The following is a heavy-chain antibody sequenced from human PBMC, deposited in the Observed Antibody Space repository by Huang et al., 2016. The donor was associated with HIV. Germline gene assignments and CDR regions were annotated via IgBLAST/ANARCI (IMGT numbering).Heavy chain of an antibody. CDR3: ARRFSSSSGYFDY. D-gene: IGHD6-6*01. CDR2: IVPEDSDT. J-gene: IGHJ4*02. V-gene: IGHV5-51*01. Sequence: VQLVQSGAEVKKPGESLKISCKGSGYSFSSYWIAWVRQMPGKGLEWRWVIVPEDSDTTYGPSFEGQVTISADKSSGTAYLQWSSLKASDTAMYYCARRFSSSSGYFDYWGQGSLVTVSS. CDR1: GYSFSSYW.